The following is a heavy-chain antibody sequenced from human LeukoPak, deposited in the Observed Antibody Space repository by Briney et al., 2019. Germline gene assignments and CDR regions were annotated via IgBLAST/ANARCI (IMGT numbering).Heavy chain of an antibody. CDR3: TRDRGAYNLYDY. CDR1: GFTFGSYP. Sequence: GGSLRLSCAASGFTFGSYPMSWVRQAPGKGLEWVGFIRSKAYGETADYAASVKGRFTISRDDSKAIAYLQMNSLKTEDTAVYHCTRDRGAYNLYDYWGQGTLVTVSS. CDR2: IRSKAYGETA. V-gene: IGHV3-49*02. J-gene: IGHJ4*02. D-gene: IGHD1-1*01.